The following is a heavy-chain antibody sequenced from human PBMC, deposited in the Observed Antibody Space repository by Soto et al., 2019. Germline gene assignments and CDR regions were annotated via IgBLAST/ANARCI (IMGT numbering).Heavy chain of an antibody. J-gene: IGHJ4*02. CDR2: IYYSGST. CDR3: ARYVGHHISWFGELFGYLDC. CDR1: GCSISSSSYY. V-gene: IGHV4-39*01. Sequence: PSETLSLTCTVSGCSISSSSYYWGWIRQPPGKGLEWIGSIYYSGSTYYNPSLKSRVTISVDTSKNQFSLKLSSVTAADTAVYYCARYVGHHISWFGELFGYLDCWGRRTLVT. D-gene: IGHD3-10*01.